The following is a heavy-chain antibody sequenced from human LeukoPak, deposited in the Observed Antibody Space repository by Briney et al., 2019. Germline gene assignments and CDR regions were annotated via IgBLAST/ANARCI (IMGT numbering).Heavy chain of an antibody. CDR2: IYHSGST. V-gene: IGHV4-30-2*01. CDR1: GGSISSGGYS. CDR3: ARGGVTMVRGVIIRGFDY. D-gene: IGHD3-10*01. J-gene: IGHJ4*02. Sequence: SQTLSLTCAVSGGSISSGGYSWSWIRQPPGKGLEWIGYIYHSGSTYYNPSLKSRVTISVDRSKNQFSLKLSSVTAADTAVYYCARGGVTMVRGVIIRGFDYWGQGTPVTVSS.